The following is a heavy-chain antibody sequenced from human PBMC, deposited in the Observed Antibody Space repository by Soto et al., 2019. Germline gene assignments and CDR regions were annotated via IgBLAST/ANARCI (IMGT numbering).Heavy chain of an antibody. D-gene: IGHD3-3*01. V-gene: IGHV4-59*01. CDR3: ARSPDTISFYFDY. CDR1: GGSISSYY. CDR2: IYYSGST. J-gene: IGHJ4*02. Sequence: LSLTCTVSGGSISSYYWSWIRQPPGKGLEWIGYIYYSGSTNYNPSLKSRVTISVDTSKNQFSLKLSSVTAADTAVYYCARSPDTISFYFDYWGQGTLVTVSS.